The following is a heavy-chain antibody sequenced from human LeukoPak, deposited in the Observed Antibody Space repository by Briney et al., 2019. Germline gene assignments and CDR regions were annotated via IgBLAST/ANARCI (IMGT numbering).Heavy chain of an antibody. Sequence: GESLKISCKGSGYSFTNYWIGWVRQMPGKGLEWMGIIYPGDSDTRYSPSFQGQVTISADKSITTAYPQWSSLKASDTAMYYCARRGYCATTTCYRLFDYWGQGTLVTVSS. CDR3: ARRGYCATTTCYRLFDY. CDR1: GYSFTNYW. J-gene: IGHJ4*02. CDR2: IYPGDSDT. V-gene: IGHV5-51*01. D-gene: IGHD2-2*01.